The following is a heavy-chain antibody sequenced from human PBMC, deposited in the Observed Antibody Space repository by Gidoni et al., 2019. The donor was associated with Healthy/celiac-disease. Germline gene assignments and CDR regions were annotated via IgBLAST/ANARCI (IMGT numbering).Heavy chain of an antibody. D-gene: IGHD6-13*01. J-gene: IGHJ4*02. Sequence: EVQLVESGGGLVQPGRSLRLSCAASGFTFDDYAMHWVRQAPGKGLEWVSGISWNSGSIGYADSVKGRFTISRDNAKNSLYLQMNSLRAEDTALYYCAKVSSSSWYDYWGQGTLVTVSS. CDR3: AKVSSSSWYDY. CDR1: GFTFDDYA. CDR2: ISWNSGSI. V-gene: IGHV3-9*01.